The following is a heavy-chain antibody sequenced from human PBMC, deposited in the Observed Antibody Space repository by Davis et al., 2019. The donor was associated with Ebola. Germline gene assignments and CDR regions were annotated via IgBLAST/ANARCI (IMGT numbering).Heavy chain of an antibody. CDR3: ARDCTGGVCYGYYYYYGMDV. Sequence: SVKVSCKASGGTFSSYAISWVRQAPGQGLEWMGGIIPIFGTANYAQKFQGRVTITADKSTSTAYMELSSLRSEDTAVYYCARDCTGGVCYGYYYYYGMDVWGQGTTVTVSS. D-gene: IGHD2-8*02. J-gene: IGHJ6*02. V-gene: IGHV1-69*06. CDR1: GGTFSSYA. CDR2: IIPIFGTA.